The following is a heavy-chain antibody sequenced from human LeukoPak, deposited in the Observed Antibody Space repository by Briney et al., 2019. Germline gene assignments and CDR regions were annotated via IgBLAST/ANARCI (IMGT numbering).Heavy chain of an antibody. CDR2: IYYSGST. CDR1: GGSFSGYY. Sequence: SETLSLTCAVNGGSFSGYYWSWIWQPPGKGLEWIGYIYYSGSTNYNPSLKSRDTISVDTSTNQFSLKLSSVSAADTAVYYCEGMRHYYYGSEIIGPSYYYYYGMDVWGQGTTVTVSS. CDR3: EGMRHYYYGSEIIGPSYYYYYGMDV. V-gene: IGHV4-59*08. D-gene: IGHD3-10*01. J-gene: IGHJ6*02.